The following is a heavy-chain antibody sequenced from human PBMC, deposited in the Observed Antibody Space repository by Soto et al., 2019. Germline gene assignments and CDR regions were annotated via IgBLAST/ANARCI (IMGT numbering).Heavy chain of an antibody. J-gene: IGHJ4*02. V-gene: IGHV3-21*01. D-gene: IGHD3-3*01. CDR1: GFTFSSYS. Sequence: EVQLVESGGGLVKPGGSLRLSCAASGFTFSSYSMNWVRQAPGKGLEWVSSISSSSSYIYYADSVKGRFTISRDNAKNSLYLQMDSLGAEDTAVYFWARAEDKSGPPDYWGQGTLVTVSS. CDR3: ARAEDKSGPPDY. CDR2: ISSSSSYI.